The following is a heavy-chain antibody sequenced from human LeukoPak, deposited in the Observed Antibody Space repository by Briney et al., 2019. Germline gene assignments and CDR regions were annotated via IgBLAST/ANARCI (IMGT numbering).Heavy chain of an antibody. CDR1: GGSFSGYY. V-gene: IGHV4-34*01. CDR3: ARGPVLGATTYFYY. J-gene: IGHJ4*02. CDR2: INHSGST. D-gene: IGHD1-26*01. Sequence: PSETLSLTCAVYGGSFSGYYWSWIRQPPGKGLEWIGEINHSGSTSYNPSLKSRVTLSVDTSKNQFSLELTSVTATDTAIYYCARGPVLGATTYFYYWGQGTPVTVSP.